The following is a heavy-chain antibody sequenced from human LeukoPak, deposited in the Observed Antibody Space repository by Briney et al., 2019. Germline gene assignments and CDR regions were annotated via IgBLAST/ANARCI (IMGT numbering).Heavy chain of an antibody. CDR2: IIPIFGIA. J-gene: IGHJ5*02. V-gene: IGHV1-69*04. Sequence: SVKVSCKASGGTFSSYAISWVRQAPGQGLEWMGRIIPIFGIANYAQKFQGRVTMTRNTSISTAYMELSSLRSEDTAVYYCARGDNWFDPWGQGTLVTVSS. CDR3: ARGDNWFDP. CDR1: GGTFSSYA.